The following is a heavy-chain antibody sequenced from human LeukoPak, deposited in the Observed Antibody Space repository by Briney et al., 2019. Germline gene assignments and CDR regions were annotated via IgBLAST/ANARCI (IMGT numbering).Heavy chain of an antibody. CDR1: GGSISSSSYY. D-gene: IGHD3-22*01. V-gene: IGHV4-39*02. CDR3: ARENHDSSGYYRWDAFDI. Sequence: SETLSLTCTVSGGSISSSSYYWGWIRQPPGKGLEWIGSIYYSGSTYYNPSLKSRVTISVDTSKNQFSLKLSSVTAADTAVYYCARENHDSSGYYRWDAFDIWGQGTMVTVSS. J-gene: IGHJ3*02. CDR2: IYYSGST.